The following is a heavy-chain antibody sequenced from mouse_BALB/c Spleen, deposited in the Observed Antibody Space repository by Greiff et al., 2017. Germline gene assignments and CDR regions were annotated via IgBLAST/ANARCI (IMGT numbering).Heavy chain of an antibody. CDR3: ARAYYYGSSDYAMDY. CDR2: IRNKANGYTT. V-gene: IGHV7-3*02. CDR1: GFTFTDYY. D-gene: IGHD1-1*01. J-gene: IGHJ4*01. Sequence: EVQRVESGGGLVQPGGSLRLSCATSGFTFTDYYMSWVRQPPGKALEWLGFIRNKANGYTTEYSASVKGRFTISRDNSQSILYLQMNTLRAEDSATYYCARAYYYGSSDYAMDYWGQGTSVTVSS.